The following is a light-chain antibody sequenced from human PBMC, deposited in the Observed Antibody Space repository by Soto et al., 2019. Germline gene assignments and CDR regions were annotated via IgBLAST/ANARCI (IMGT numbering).Light chain of an antibody. V-gene: IGLV2-14*01. CDR3: GSITRSSTSV. J-gene: IGLJ1*01. Sequence: QSALTQPRSVSGSPGQSVTISCTGTSSDVGGYNYVSWYQQHPGKAPKLIIYDVTKRPSGVSNRFSGSKSGNTASLTISGIQAEDEGDYYCGSITRSSTSVFGTGTKLTVL. CDR2: DVT. CDR1: SSDVGGYNY.